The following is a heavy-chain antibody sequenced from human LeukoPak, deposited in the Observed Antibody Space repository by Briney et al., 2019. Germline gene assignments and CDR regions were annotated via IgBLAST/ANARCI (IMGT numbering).Heavy chain of an antibody. V-gene: IGHV4-59*08. J-gene: IGHJ4*02. D-gene: IGHD3-10*01. CDR3: ARAAMVRGGEDY. Sequence: SETLSLTCTVSGGSISSYYWSWIRQPPGKGLEWIGYIYYSGSTNYNPSLKSRVTISVDTSKNQFSLKLSSVTAADTAVYYCARAAMVRGGEDYWGQGTLVTVSS. CDR2: IYYSGST. CDR1: GGSISSYY.